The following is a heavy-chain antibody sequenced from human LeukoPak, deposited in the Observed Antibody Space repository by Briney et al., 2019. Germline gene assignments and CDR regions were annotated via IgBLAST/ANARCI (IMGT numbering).Heavy chain of an antibody. V-gene: IGHV3-33*01. Sequence: PGRSLRLSCAASGFTFSSHGMHWVRQAPGKGLEWVAVIWYDGSNKYYADSVKGRFTISRDNSKNTLYLQMNSLRAEDTAVYYCAREEAGVDYWGQGTLVTVSS. CDR3: AREEAGVDY. J-gene: IGHJ4*02. D-gene: IGHD3-10*01. CDR2: IWYDGSNK. CDR1: GFTFSSHG.